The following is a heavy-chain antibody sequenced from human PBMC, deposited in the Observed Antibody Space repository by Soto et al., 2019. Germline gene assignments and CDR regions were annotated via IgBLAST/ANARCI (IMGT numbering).Heavy chain of an antibody. V-gene: IGHV3-23*01. CDR3: AKNRGAGDYTNWSFAV. CDR2: IHGDGDYS. CDR1: GFMFSCCA. J-gene: IGHJ2*01. D-gene: IGHD2-2*02. Sequence: EVQLLDSGGGLVQPGGSLRLSCAASGFMFSCCAMSWVRQAPGKGLEWVSTIHGDGDYSHYTDSVEGRFTISRDNSRKRLYLQMDSLRADDTATDYCAKNRGAGDYTNWSFAVWGRGTLVAVSS.